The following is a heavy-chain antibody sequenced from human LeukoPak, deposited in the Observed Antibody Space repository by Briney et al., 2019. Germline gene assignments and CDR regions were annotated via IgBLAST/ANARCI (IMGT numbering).Heavy chain of an antibody. J-gene: IGHJ6*03. CDR3: ARGARSAYCSSTSCHYYYYMDV. Sequence: SETLSLTCAVSGYSISSGHYWGWIRQPPGKGLEWIGSIYHSGSTYYNPSLKSRVTISVDTSKNQFSLKLSSVTAADTAVYYCARGARSAYCSSTSCHYYYYMDVWGKGTTVTVSS. D-gene: IGHD2-2*01. CDR1: GYSISSGHY. CDR2: IYHSGST. V-gene: IGHV4-38-2*01.